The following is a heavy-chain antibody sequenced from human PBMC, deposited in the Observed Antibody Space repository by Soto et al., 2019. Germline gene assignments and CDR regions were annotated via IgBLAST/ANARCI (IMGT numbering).Heavy chain of an antibody. CDR1: GFTFSSYE. V-gene: IGHV3-48*03. Sequence: PGGSLRLSCAASGFTFSSYEMNWVRQAPGKGLEWVSYISSSGSTIYYADSVKGRFTISRDNAKNSLYLQMNSLRAEDTAVYYCARSYSSSWYYYYGMDVWGQGTTVTVSS. D-gene: IGHD6-13*01. CDR3: ARSYSSSWYYYYGMDV. J-gene: IGHJ6*02. CDR2: ISSSGSTI.